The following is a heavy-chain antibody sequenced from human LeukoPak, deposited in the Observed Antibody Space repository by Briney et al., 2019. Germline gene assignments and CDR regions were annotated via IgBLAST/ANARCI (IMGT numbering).Heavy chain of an antibody. CDR3: AKDFSGALYGPLDY. J-gene: IGHJ4*02. D-gene: IGHD3-3*01. Sequence: PGRSLRLSCAASGFTFDDYAMHWVRQAPGKGLEWVSGISWNSGSIGYADSVKGRFTISRDNAKNSLYLQMNSLRAEDTALYYCAKDFSGALYGPLDYWGQGTLVTVSS. CDR2: ISWNSGSI. CDR1: GFTFDDYA. V-gene: IGHV3-9*01.